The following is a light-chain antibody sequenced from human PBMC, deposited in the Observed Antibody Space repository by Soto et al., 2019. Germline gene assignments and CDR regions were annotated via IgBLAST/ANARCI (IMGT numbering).Light chain of an antibody. J-gene: IGKJ1*01. V-gene: IGKV1-5*02. CDR3: QQYNSYPWT. CDR1: QSISSW. CDR2: DAS. Sequence: EIQMSQSQSPLSECVGERVKIICRASQSISSWLAWYQQKPGKAPKLLIYDASSLESGVPSRFSGSGSGTEFTLTITSLQPDDFATYYCQQYNSYPWTFGQGTKVDI.